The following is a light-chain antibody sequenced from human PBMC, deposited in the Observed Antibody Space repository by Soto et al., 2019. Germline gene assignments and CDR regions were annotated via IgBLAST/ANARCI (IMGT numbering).Light chain of an antibody. Sequence: QSVLTQPASVSGSPGQSITLSCTGTSSDIGSHKLVSWYQHHPGTAPKLIIYEVDSRPSGISDRFSGSKSGNTASLTISGLQAEDEADYYCCSYAGGSTYAFGTGTKVTVL. J-gene: IGLJ1*01. CDR1: SSDIGSHKL. CDR3: CSYAGGSTYA. CDR2: EVD. V-gene: IGLV2-23*02.